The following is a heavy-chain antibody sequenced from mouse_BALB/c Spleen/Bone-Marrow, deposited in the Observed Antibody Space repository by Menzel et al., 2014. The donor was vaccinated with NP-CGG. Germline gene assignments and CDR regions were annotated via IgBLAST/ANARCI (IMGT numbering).Heavy chain of an antibody. CDR1: GFTFSSYG. CDR2: ISGGGSYT. CDR3: ARHAYYDQTEVSFVY. V-gene: IGHV5-9-2*01. Sequence: EVKLMESGGNLVKSGGSLKLSCAASGFTFSSYGMSWVRQTPEKRLEWVATISGGGSYTFYPDSVKGRFTISRDNAKNNQYLQLSSLRSEDTALYYCARHAYYDQTEVSFVYWGQGTLVTVSA. D-gene: IGHD2-4*01. J-gene: IGHJ3*01.